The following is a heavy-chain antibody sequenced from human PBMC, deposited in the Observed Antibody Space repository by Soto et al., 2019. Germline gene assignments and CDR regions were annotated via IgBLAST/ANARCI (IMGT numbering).Heavy chain of an antibody. CDR3: TTGIQLSPTFDY. V-gene: IGHV3-15*01. D-gene: IGHD5-18*01. CDR1: GFTFSNAW. Sequence: GGSLRLSCAASGFTFSNAWMRWVRQAPGKGLEWVGRIKSKTDGGTTDYAAPVKGRFTISRDDSKNTLYLQMNSLKTEDTAVYYCTTGIQLSPTFDYWGQGTLVTVSS. J-gene: IGHJ4*02. CDR2: IKSKTDGGTT.